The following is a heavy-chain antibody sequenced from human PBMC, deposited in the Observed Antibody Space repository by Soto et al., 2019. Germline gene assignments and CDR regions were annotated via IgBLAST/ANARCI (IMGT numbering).Heavy chain of an antibody. D-gene: IGHD2-15*01. Sequence: GGSLRLSCAASGFTFSSYAMSWVRQAPGKGLEWVSAISGSGGSTYYADSVKGRFTISRDNSKNTLYLQMNSLRAEDTAVYYCAKDRYCSGGSCRLHFDYWGQGTLVTVSS. CDR1: GFTFSSYA. J-gene: IGHJ4*02. CDR3: AKDRYCSGGSCRLHFDY. CDR2: ISGSGGST. V-gene: IGHV3-23*01.